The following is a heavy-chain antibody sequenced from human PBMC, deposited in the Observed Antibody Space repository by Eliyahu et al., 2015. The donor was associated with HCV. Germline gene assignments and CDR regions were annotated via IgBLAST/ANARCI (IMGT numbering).Heavy chain of an antibody. Sequence: EVHLVESGGGLVQPGEXLRXSXAAXGXTXSSYGMHWVRQAPGKGXVWVSSINSDGSSTIYADSVKGRFTISRDNAKNTLFLQMNSLRAEDTSVYYCVRVRYANGWYDNWGQGALVIVSS. J-gene: IGHJ5*02. D-gene: IGHD2-2*01. CDR1: GXTXSSYG. CDR2: INSDGSST. CDR3: VRVRYANGWYDN. V-gene: IGHV3-74*01.